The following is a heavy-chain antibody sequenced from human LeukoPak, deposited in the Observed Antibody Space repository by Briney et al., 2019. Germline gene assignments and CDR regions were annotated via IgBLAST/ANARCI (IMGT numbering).Heavy chain of an antibody. D-gene: IGHD3-10*01. J-gene: IGHJ3*02. CDR2: TTNSGSPR. CDR3: ARERRGWAAGSGPAGFDI. Sequence: PGGSLRLSCAASGFTFSDYYMSWIRQAPGQGLEWVSYTTNSGSPRYYADSVKGRLTISRDNAKNSLSLQMNSLSVDDTAVYYCARERRGWAAGSGPAGFDIWGQGTMVTVS. V-gene: IGHV3-11*04. CDR1: GFTFSDYY.